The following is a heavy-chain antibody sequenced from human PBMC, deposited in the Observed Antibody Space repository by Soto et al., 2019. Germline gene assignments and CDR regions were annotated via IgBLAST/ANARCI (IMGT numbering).Heavy chain of an antibody. V-gene: IGHV4-31*03. CDR1: GGSVSSSGYY. D-gene: IGHD5-18*01. J-gene: IGHJ4*02. CDR2: IYDDGNT. CDR3: ARGGYSFGYPPYYFDF. Sequence: QVQMQESGPGIVHPSQTLTVTCTVSGGSVSSSGYYWSWIRHLPGEGLEWVGYIYDDGNTYYNPSLQSRVSISVDTPKNQFSLQLTSVTAADAAVYYCARGGYSFGYPPYYFDFWGQGTLVTVSS.